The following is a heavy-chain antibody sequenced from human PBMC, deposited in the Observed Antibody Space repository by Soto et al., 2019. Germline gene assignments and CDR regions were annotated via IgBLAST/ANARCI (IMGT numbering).Heavy chain of an antibody. V-gene: IGHV1-8*01. J-gene: IGHJ6*03. CDR1: GYTFTSYD. CDR3: ARGLRRIAARYYYYYYMDV. Sequence: ASVKVSCKASGYTFTSYDINWVRQATGQGLEWMGWMKPNSGNTGYAQKFQGRVTITRNTSISTAYMELSSLRSEDTAVYYCARGLRRIAARYYYYYYMDVWGKGTTVTVSS. D-gene: IGHD6-6*01. CDR2: MKPNSGNT.